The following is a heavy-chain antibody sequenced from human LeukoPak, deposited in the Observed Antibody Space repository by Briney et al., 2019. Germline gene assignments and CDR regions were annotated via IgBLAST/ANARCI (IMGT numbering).Heavy chain of an antibody. V-gene: IGHV3-30*03. J-gene: IGHJ4*02. Sequence: PGGSLRLSCAASGFTFSSYGMHWVRQAPGKGLEWVAVISYDGSNKYYADSVKGRFTISRDNSKNTLYLQMNSLRAEDTAVYYCARGLDDSSFLDLDYWGQGTLVTVSS. CDR2: ISYDGSNK. CDR3: ARGLDDSSFLDLDY. D-gene: IGHD3-22*01. CDR1: GFTFSSYG.